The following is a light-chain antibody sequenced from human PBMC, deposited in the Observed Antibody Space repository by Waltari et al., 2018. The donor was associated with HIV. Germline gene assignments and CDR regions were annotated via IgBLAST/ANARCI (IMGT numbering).Light chain of an antibody. Sequence: QSALTLPASVSGPPGQSITISCPGTSSDISTYDFLSWYQKHPAKAPKLLIYDVTARPSGVSRRFSGSKSGSTASLTISSIQADDEADYYCSSYTTSNTVVFGPGTKLSVL. CDR1: SSDISTYDF. CDR2: DVT. J-gene: IGLJ2*01. CDR3: SSYTTSNTVV. V-gene: IGLV2-14*03.